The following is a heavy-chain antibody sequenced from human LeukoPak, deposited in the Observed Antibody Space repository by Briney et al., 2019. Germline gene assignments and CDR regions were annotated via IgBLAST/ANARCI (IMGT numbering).Heavy chain of an antibody. CDR2: INPSGGST. D-gene: IGHD1-26*01. J-gene: IGHJ4*02. CDR3: ATDGQPIVGATFWVF. V-gene: IGHV1-46*01. CDR1: GYTFTSYY. Sequence: ASVKVSCKASGYTFTSYYMHWVRQAPGQGLEWMGIINPSGGSTSYAQKFQGRVTMTRDSSTSTVYMELSSLRSEDTAVYYCATDGQPIVGATFWVFWGQGTLVTVSS.